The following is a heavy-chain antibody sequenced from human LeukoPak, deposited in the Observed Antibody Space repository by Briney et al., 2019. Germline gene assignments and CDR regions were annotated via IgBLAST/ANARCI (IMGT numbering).Heavy chain of an antibody. CDR3: ARDDGGGLFDP. J-gene: IGHJ5*02. CDR1: GGSISSYY. D-gene: IGHD2-15*01. CDR2: IYYSGST. Sequence: SETLSLTCTVSGGSISSYYWSWIRQPPGKGLEWIGYIYYSGSTNYNPSLKSRVTISVDTSKNQFSLKLSSVTAADTAVYYCARDDGGGLFDPWGQGTLVTVSS. V-gene: IGHV4-59*01.